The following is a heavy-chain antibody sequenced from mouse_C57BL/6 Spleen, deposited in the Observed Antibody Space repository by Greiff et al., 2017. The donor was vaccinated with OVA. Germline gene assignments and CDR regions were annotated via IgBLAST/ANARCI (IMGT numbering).Heavy chain of an antibody. Sequence: EVKLMESEGGLVQPGSSMKLSCTASGFTFSDYYMAWVRQVPEKGLEWVANINYDGSSTYYLDSLKSRFIISRDNAKNILYLQMSSLKSEDTATYYCAREANYGGVDYWGQGTSVTVSS. CDR3: AREANYGGVDY. J-gene: IGHJ4*01. D-gene: IGHD1-1*01. CDR1: GFTFSDYY. CDR2: INYDGSST. V-gene: IGHV5-16*01.